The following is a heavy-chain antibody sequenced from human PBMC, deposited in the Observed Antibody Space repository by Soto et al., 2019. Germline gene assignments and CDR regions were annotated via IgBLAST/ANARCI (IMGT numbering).Heavy chain of an antibody. V-gene: IGHV3-30*18. Sequence: PGGSLRLSCAASGFTFSSYGMHWVRQAPGKGLEWVAVISYDGSNKYYADSVKGRFTISRDNSKNTLYLQMNSLRAEDTAVYYCANVALRWNNWFDPWGQGTLATVSS. CDR3: ANVALRWNNWFDP. J-gene: IGHJ5*02. CDR1: GFTFSSYG. D-gene: IGHD4-17*01. CDR2: ISYDGSNK.